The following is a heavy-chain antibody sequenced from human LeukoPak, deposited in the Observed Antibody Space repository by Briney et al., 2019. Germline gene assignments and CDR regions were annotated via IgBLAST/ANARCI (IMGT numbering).Heavy chain of an antibody. Sequence: SETLSLTCTVSGGSISGYYWSWIRLPPGKGLEWIGFIYYSGSTNYNPSLKSRVTISVDTSKNQFSLRLRSVTAADTAVYYCARDLGDGYDYWGQGPLVTVSS. CDR2: IYYSGST. V-gene: IGHV4-59*01. CDR1: GGSISGYY. J-gene: IGHJ4*02. D-gene: IGHD5-24*01. CDR3: ARDLGDGYDY.